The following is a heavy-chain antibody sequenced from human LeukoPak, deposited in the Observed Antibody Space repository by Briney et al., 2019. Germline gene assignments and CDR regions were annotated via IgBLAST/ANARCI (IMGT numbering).Heavy chain of an antibody. CDR2: ILYDGGNK. CDR1: GFSSSSNG. D-gene: IGHD2-2*01. CDR3: ARRPPAAGGYCSSTDCSLRLNAMDV. V-gene: IGHV3-33*07. J-gene: IGHJ6*04. Sequence: SSAASGFSSSSNGIYRVRQAPPKGLEWLAAILYDGGNKNYTASLKSRFTISRDNSKNTLYLEMNNLRADDTALYFCARRPPAAGGYCSSTDCSLRLNAMDVCGKETSVTVSS.